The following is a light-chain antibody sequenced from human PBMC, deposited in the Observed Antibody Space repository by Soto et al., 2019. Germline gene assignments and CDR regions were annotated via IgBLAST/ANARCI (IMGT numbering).Light chain of an antibody. CDR1: QSLADNY. V-gene: IGKV3-20*01. Sequence: EVVLTQSPGTLSLSPGDRAALSCRASQSLADNYLAWYQQKPGQAPRLLMYGASTRLTGIPDRFSGSGSGTDFTLIFSRLEPEDVAVYYCQQYGSSPRTFGQGTKVEIK. J-gene: IGKJ1*01. CDR3: QQYGSSPRT. CDR2: GAS.